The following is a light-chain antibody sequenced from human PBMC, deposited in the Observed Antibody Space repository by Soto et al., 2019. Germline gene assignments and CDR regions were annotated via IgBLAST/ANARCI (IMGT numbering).Light chain of an antibody. J-gene: IGKJ4*01. Sequence: DVQLTQSPSSLSASVGDRVTITCRASQVISNYLAWYQQKPGEVPKLLISAASALQSGVPSRFSDGGSGTDFTLTIRSLRPEDVATYYCQKYNTAPPNFGGGNKVEI. CDR1: QVISNY. CDR2: AAS. CDR3: QKYNTAPPN. V-gene: IGKV1-27*01.